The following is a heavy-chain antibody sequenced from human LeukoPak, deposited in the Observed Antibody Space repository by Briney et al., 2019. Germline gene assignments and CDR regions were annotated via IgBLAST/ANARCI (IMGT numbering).Heavy chain of an antibody. CDR3: ASYPRLGDYYYYYMDV. CDR2: ISGSGGST. J-gene: IGHJ6*03. V-gene: IGHV3-23*01. D-gene: IGHD3-10*01. Sequence: PGGSLRLSCAASGFTFSSYAMSWVRQAPGKGLEWVSAISGSGGSTYYADSVKGRFTISRDNSKNTLYLQMNSLRAEDTAVYYCASYPRLGDYYYYYMDVWGKGTTVTVSS. CDR1: GFTFSSYA.